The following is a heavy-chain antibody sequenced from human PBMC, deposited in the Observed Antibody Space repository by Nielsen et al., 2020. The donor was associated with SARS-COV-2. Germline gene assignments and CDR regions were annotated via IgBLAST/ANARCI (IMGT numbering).Heavy chain of an antibody. Sequence: WVRQAPGQGLEWMGIINPSGGSTSYAQKFQGRVTMTRDTSTSTVYMELSSLRSEDTAVYYCARAHPDPRRRYPNYYYGSGSYYFAWDYWGQGTLVTVSS. V-gene: IGHV1-46*01. CDR2: INPSGGST. J-gene: IGHJ4*02. CDR3: ARAHPDPRRRYPNYYYGSGSYYFAWDY. D-gene: IGHD3-10*01.